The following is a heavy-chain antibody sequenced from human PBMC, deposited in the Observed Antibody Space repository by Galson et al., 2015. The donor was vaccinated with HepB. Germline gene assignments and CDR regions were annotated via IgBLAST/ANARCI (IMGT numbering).Heavy chain of an antibody. CDR3: AKGTTNIDY. J-gene: IGHJ4*02. CDR1: GFTFGGLG. V-gene: IGHV3-23*01. D-gene: IGHD1-1*01. Sequence: SLRFSCEASGFTFGGLGRPWVPPLPGRGLECASAIRVSGGSRASAASVKGRFTISRANSKNMLYLQMNNLRVEDTAVYYCAKGTTNIDYWGQGTLVTVSS. CDR2: IRVSGGSR.